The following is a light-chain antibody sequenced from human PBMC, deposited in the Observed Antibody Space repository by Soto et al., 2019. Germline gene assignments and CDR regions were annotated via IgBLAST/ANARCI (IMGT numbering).Light chain of an antibody. J-gene: IGKJ1*01. V-gene: IGKV3-15*01. CDR1: HSVSSY. Sequence: EIEMTQSPSSLSASVGDRATISCRASHSVSSYLTWYQQNPGQAPNLLIYAASTRHTGIPSRFSGSGSGTEFTLTISSLQPEDFAIYYCQQSNNSPQTFGQGTKVDIK. CDR3: QQSNNSPQT. CDR2: AAS.